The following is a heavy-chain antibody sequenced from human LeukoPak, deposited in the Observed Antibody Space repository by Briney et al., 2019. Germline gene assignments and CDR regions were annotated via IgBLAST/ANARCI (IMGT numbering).Heavy chain of an antibody. Sequence: SVKVSCKASGGTFSSYAISWVRQAPGQGLEWMGRIIPILGIANYAQKFQGRVTITADKSTSTAYMELSSLRSEDTAVYYCARTTEGYSSSWYWDYFDYWGQGTLVTVSS. D-gene: IGHD6-13*01. V-gene: IGHV1-69*04. CDR2: IIPILGIA. CDR1: GGTFSSYA. J-gene: IGHJ4*02. CDR3: ARTTEGYSSSWYWDYFDY.